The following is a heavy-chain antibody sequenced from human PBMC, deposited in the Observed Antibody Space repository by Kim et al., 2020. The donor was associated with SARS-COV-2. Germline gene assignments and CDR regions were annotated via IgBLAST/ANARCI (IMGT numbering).Heavy chain of an antibody. CDR1: GGTFSSYA. CDR3: ARFKPDYYDSSGYIDY. V-gene: IGHV1-69*13. D-gene: IGHD3-22*01. Sequence: SVKVSCKASGGTFSSYAISWVRQAPGQGLEWMGGIIPIFGTANYAQKFQGRVTITADESTSTAYMELSSLRSEDTAVYYCARFKPDYYDSSGYIDYWGQGNLVTVSS. CDR2: IIPIFGTA. J-gene: IGHJ4*02.